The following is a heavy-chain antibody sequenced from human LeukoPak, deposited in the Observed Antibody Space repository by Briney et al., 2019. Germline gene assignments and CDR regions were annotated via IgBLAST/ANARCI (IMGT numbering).Heavy chain of an antibody. Sequence: GGSLRLSCAASGFTFSSYGMSWVRQAPGKGLEWVASIKQDGSEKYYVDSVKGRFTISRDNAKNSLYLQMNSLRAEDTAVYYCARSEVVAASHYFGYWGQGTLVTVSS. CDR2: IKQDGSEK. CDR1: GFTFSSYG. V-gene: IGHV3-7*01. J-gene: IGHJ4*02. D-gene: IGHD2-15*01. CDR3: ARSEVVAASHYFGY.